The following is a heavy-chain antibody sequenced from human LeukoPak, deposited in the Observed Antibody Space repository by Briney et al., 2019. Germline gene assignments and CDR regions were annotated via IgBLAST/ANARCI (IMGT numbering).Heavy chain of an antibody. J-gene: IGHJ4*02. CDR3: ARSVPDYTRFDF. V-gene: IGHV3-23*05. D-gene: IGHD4-11*01. Sequence: QAGGSLRLSCVASGFTFSDHAMNWVRQAPGKGLEWVSTFKTNYNQVYYAESVRGRFTISTDNSKNTAYLQMNSLRVEDTALYYCARSVPDYTRFDFWGQGALVTVSS. CDR1: GFTFSDHA. CDR2: FKTNYNQV.